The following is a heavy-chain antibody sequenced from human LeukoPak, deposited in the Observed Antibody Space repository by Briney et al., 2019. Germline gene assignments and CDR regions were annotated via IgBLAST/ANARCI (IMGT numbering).Heavy chain of an antibody. CDR1: TFTVSDTF. Sequence: GGSLRLSCVGLTFTVSDTFMSWVRQAPGKGLDWVSTMYTGGGTDYADSVKGRFTISRDNSKNTLYLQMNSLRAEDMALMAAAGTKQFDDAFDVWGQGTMVIV. CDR2: MYTGGGT. J-gene: IGHJ3*01. D-gene: IGHD6-13*01. CDR3: AGTKQFDDAFDV. V-gene: IGHV3-66*01.